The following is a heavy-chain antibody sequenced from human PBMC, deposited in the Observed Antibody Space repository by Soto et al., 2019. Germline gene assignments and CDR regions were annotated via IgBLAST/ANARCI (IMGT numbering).Heavy chain of an antibody. CDR3: ARRVWPSDCSGVSCSNLGS. D-gene: IGHD2-15*01. V-gene: IGHV3-33*01. CDR2: IWNDGSKD. Sequence: EGTLRLSWAASGFTFRTYGMEWLRQAPGKGLEWVALIWNDGSKDYYADSVKGRMTISRDNSKNTLYLQMNSLRAEDTAVYFCARRVWPSDCSGVSCSNLGSWGPGTLVTVSS. J-gene: IGHJ5*02. CDR1: GFTFRTYG.